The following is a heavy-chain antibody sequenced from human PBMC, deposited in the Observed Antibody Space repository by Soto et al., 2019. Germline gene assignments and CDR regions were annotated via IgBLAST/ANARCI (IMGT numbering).Heavy chain of an antibody. CDR3: ATRQKGYSSSWYWFDP. D-gene: IGHD6-13*01. V-gene: IGHV4-59*01. J-gene: IGHJ5*02. Sequence: SETLSLTCNVSVGSISSYYWSWIRQPPGKGLEWIGYIYYSGSTNYNPSLKSRVTISVDTSKNQFSLKLSSVTAADTAVYYCATRQKGYSSSWYWFDPWGQGTLVTVSS. CDR2: IYYSGST. CDR1: VGSISSYY.